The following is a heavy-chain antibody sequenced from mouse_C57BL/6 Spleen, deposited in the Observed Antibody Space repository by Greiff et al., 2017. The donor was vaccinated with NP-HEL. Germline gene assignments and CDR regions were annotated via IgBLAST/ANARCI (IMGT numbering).Heavy chain of an antibody. CDR3: ARWGTGYFDY. V-gene: IGHV1-82*01. CDR2: IYPGDGDT. J-gene: IGHJ2*01. CDR1: GYAFSSSW. D-gene: IGHD3-3*01. Sequence: VQLQQSGPELVKPGASVKISCKASGYAFSSSWMNWVKQRPGKGLEWIGRIYPGDGDTNYNGKFKGKATLTADKSSSTAYMQLSSLTSEDSAVYFCARWGTGYFDYWGQGTTLTVSS.